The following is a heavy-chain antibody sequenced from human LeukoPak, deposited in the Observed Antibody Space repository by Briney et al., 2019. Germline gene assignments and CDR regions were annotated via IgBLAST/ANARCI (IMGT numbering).Heavy chain of an antibody. CDR2: INSEGSGI. CDR1: GFTFIVFW. J-gene: IGHJ1*01. V-gene: IGHV3-74*01. D-gene: IGHD2-2*01. CDR3: ARDPSISSSRGYFQN. Sequence: GSLRLSCGASGFTFIVFWMHWVRQAPGKGLVWVARINSEGSGIRYADSVKGRFTISRDNAKNTLSLQMTSLRADDTAVYYCARDPSISSSRGYFQNWGLGTLVTVSS.